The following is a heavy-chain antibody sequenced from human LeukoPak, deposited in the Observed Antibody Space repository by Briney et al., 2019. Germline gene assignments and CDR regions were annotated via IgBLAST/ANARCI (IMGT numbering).Heavy chain of an antibody. V-gene: IGHV1-18*04. J-gene: IGHJ4*02. Sequence: ASVKVSCKASGYTFTSYYMHWVRQAPGQGLEWMGWISAYNGNTNYAQKLQGRVTMTTDTSTSTAYMELRSLRSDDTAVYYCARTLLEATAPEDYWGQGTLVTVSS. D-gene: IGHD5-24*01. CDR1: GYTFTSYY. CDR2: ISAYNGNT. CDR3: ARTLLEATAPEDY.